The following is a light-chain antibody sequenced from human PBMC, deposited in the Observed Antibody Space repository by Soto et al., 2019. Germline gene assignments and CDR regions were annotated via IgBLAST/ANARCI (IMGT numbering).Light chain of an antibody. Sequence: DIQLTQSPSFLSASEGDRVTIACRASQGIGNLLAWYQQKPGKGPTLLICFAATLQSGVPSRFTGSGSGTEFTITISSLQPEDFETCYWQQCNSYSLTFGQGTKVQIK. CDR3: QQCNSYSLT. CDR1: QGIGNL. V-gene: IGKV1-9*01. CDR2: FAA. J-gene: IGKJ1*01.